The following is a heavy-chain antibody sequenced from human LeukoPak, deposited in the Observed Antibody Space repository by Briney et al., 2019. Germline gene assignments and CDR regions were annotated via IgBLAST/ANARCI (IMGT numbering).Heavy chain of an antibody. D-gene: IGHD3-22*01. Sequence: GASVKVSCKASGYTFTGYYMHWVRQAPGQGLEWMGWINPNSGGTNYAQKFQGRVTMTRDTSISTAYMELSRLRPDDTAVYYCARYYDSSGSFDYWGQGTLVTVSS. J-gene: IGHJ4*02. CDR3: ARYYDSSGSFDY. CDR1: GYTFTGYY. CDR2: INPNSGGT. V-gene: IGHV1-2*02.